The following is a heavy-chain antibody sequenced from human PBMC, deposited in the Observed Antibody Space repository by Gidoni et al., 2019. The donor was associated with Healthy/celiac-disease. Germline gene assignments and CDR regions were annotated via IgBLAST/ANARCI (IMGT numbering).Heavy chain of an antibody. J-gene: IGHJ4*02. V-gene: IGHV4-59*01. Sequence: QVQLQESGPGLVKPSETLSLTCTVSGGSISSYYWSWIRQPPGKGLEWIGYIYYSGSTNYNPSLKSRVTISVDTSKNQFSLKLSSVTAADTAVYYCARGSDFWSGYALDYWGQGTLVTVSS. D-gene: IGHD3-3*01. CDR1: GGSISSYY. CDR3: ARGSDFWSGYALDY. CDR2: IYYSGST.